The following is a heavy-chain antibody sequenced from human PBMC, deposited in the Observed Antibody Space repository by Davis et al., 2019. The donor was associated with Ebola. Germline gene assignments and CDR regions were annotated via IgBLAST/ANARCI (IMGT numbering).Heavy chain of an antibody. Sequence: GGSLRLSCAASGFTFSTYAMNWVRQAPGKGLEWVSVISASARRTYYADSVKGRFTISRDNSKHTVYLEMNSLRPEDTAVYYCVKGGSYYGSGNYWVRYYGMDVWGQGTTVTVSS. CDR2: ISASARRT. CDR3: VKGGSYYGSGNYWVRYYGMDV. D-gene: IGHD3-10*01. CDR1: GFTFSTYA. J-gene: IGHJ6*02. V-gene: IGHV3-23*01.